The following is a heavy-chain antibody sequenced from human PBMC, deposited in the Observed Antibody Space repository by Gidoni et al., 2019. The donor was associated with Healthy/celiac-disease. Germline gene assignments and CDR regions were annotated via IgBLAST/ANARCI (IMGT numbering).Heavy chain of an antibody. V-gene: IGHV1-69*01. CDR1: GGTFSRYA. D-gene: IGHD2-2*01. CDR3: ARDSIEGYCSSTSCYYYYYMDV. Sequence: QVQLVQSGAEVKKPGSSVKVSCKASGGTFSRYAISWVRQAPGQGLEWVGGIIPIFGTANYAQKFQGRVTITADESTSTAYMELSSLRSEDTAVYYCARDSIEGYCSSTSCYYYYYMDVWGKGTTVTVSS. CDR2: IIPIFGTA. J-gene: IGHJ6*03.